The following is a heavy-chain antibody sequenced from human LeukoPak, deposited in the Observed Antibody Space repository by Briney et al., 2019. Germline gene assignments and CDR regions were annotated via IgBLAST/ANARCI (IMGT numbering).Heavy chain of an antibody. CDR1: GFTFDDYA. J-gene: IGHJ4*02. Sequence: PGGSLRLSCAASGFTFDDYAMHWVRQAPGKGLEWVSGISWNSGSIGYADSVKGRFTISRDNAKNSLYLQTNSLRAEDMALYYCAKDRSYGYGIDYWGQGTLVTVSS. CDR2: ISWNSGSI. CDR3: AKDRSYGYGIDY. D-gene: IGHD5-18*01. V-gene: IGHV3-9*03.